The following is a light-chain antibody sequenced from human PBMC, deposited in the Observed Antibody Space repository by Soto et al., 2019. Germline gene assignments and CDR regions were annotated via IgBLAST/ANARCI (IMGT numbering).Light chain of an antibody. CDR1: SGHSGYI. J-gene: IGLJ3*02. Sequence: QSVLTQSSSASASLGCSVNLTCTQSSGHSGYIIAWHQQQPGQGPRHLLMIEGSGSYNKGSGVPARFSGSSSGAARYLTISNPQFEDDAKYQCETCDSNSRVFGGGTQLTVL. V-gene: IGLV4-60*02. CDR3: ETCDSNSRV. CDR2: IEGSGSY.